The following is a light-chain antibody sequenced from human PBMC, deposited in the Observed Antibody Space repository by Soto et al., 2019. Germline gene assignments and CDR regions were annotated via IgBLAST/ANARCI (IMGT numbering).Light chain of an antibody. V-gene: IGLV1-44*01. CDR2: SNN. CDR3: AAWDDSLNGPV. Sequence: QSVLTQSPSASGTPGQRVTISCSGSSSNIGSNTVNWYQQLPGTAPKLLIYSNNQRPSGVPDRFSGSKSGTSASLAISGHQAEDEADYYCAAWDDSLNGPVFGGGTKVTVL. J-gene: IGLJ2*01. CDR1: SSNIGSNT.